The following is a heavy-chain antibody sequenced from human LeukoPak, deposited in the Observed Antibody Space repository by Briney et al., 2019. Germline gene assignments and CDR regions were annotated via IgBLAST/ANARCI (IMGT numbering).Heavy chain of an antibody. V-gene: IGHV3-15*01. J-gene: IGHJ3*02. CDR3: TTEGFTYGHHALGI. CDR1: GVTFSNYW. D-gene: IGHD5-18*01. CDR2: MRSEARGGTP. Sequence: GGSLRLSCAASGVTFSNYWMSWVRQAPGKGLEWVGRMRSEARGGTPDYAALVKGRFIISIDDSRSTLYLQMHSLETEDTALYYCTTEGFTYGHHALGIWGQGTVVTVSS.